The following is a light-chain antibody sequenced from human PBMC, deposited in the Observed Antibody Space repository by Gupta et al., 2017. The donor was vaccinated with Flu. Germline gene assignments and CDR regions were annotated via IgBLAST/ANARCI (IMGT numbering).Light chain of an antibody. CDR2: AAS. J-gene: IGKJ2*01. CDR3: QQSDSTPVT. CDR1: QSISSY. V-gene: IGKV1-39*01. Sequence: PSSLSASVGDRVTITCRASQSISSYLNWYQQKPGKAPKLLIYAASSLQSGVPSRFSGSGSGTDFTLTISSLQPEDFATYYCQQSDSTPVTFGQGTKLEIK.